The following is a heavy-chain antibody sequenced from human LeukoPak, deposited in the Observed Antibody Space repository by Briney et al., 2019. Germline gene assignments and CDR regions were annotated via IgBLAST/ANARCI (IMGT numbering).Heavy chain of an antibody. CDR2: IKQDGSKK. J-gene: IGHJ4*02. CDR3: TRVGYIDEGIDY. CDR1: GFPFSSYW. D-gene: IGHD5-24*01. V-gene: IGHV3-7*04. Sequence: GGSLRLSCVASGFPFSSYWMTWVRQAPGKGLEWVANIKQDGSKKSYVDSVKGRFTISRDNAKNSLYLQMNSLRAEDTAIYYCTRVGYIDEGIDYWGRGTLVTVSS.